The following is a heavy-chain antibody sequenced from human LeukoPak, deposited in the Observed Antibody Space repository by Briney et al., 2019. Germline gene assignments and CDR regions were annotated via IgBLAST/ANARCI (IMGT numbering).Heavy chain of an antibody. CDR1: GYTFTSYD. J-gene: IGHJ5*02. CDR2: MNPNSGNT. D-gene: IGHD3-3*01. V-gene: IGHV1-8*01. CDR3: ARGRGDFWSGYYWGYWFDP. Sequence: ASVKVSCKASGYTFTSYDINWVRQATGQGLEWMGWMNPNSGNTGYAQKFQGRVTMTRNTSISTAYMELSSLRSEDTVVYYCARGRGDFWSGYYWGYWFDPWGQGTLVTVSS.